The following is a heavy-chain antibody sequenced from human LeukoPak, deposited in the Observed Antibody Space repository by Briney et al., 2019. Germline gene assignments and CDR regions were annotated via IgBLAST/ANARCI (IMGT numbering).Heavy chain of an antibody. V-gene: IGHV5-51*01. J-gene: IGHJ6*02. D-gene: IGHD2-2*01. CDR1: GYSFTSYW. CDR2: IYPGDSDT. CDR3: ARHPGGYCSSTSCLGGDYYYYGMDV. Sequence: GEALKISCKGSGYSFTSYWIGWVRQMPGKGLGLMGIIYPGDSDTRYSPSFQGQVTISADNSISTAYLQWGSLRAPDTAMYYCARHPGGYCSSTSCLGGDYYYYGMDVWGQGTTVTVSS.